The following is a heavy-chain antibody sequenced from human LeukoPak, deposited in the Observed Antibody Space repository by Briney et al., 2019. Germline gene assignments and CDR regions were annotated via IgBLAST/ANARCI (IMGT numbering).Heavy chain of an antibody. Sequence: SETLSLTCTVSGGSISSYYWSWIRQPPGKGLEWIGYIYYSGSTNYNPSLKSRVTISVDTSKNQFSLKLSSVTAADTAVYYCAGGGYTYGDFDYWGQGTLVTVSS. CDR1: GGSISSYY. CDR3: AGGGYTYGDFDY. V-gene: IGHV4-59*01. D-gene: IGHD5-18*01. J-gene: IGHJ4*02. CDR2: IYYSGST.